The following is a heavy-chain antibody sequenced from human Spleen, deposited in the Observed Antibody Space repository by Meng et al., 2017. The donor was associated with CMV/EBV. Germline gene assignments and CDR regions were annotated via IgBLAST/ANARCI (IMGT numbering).Heavy chain of an antibody. J-gene: IGHJ4*02. CDR3: ARDPWASDSSGFDY. CDR2: ISGSSVYI. V-gene: IGHV3-21*01. CDR1: GFTFSSYE. Sequence: GGSLRLSCAASGFTFSSYEMNWVRQAPGKGLEWVSSISGSSVYIYYADSVKGRFTISRDNAKKSVYLQMNRLRVEDTAVYYCARDPWASDSSGFDYWGQEALVTVSS. D-gene: IGHD3-22*01.